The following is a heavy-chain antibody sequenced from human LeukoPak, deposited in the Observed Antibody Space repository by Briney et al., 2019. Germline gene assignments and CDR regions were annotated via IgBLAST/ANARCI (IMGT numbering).Heavy chain of an antibody. D-gene: IGHD3-10*01. CDR3: AKTYYYGSGSYSGPDY. Sequence: GGSLRLSCAASGFTFSSYSMNWVRQAPGKGLEWVSSISSSSSYIYYADSVKGRFTISRDNSKNTLYLQMNSLRAEDTAVYYCAKTYYYGSGSYSGPDYWGQGTLVTVSS. J-gene: IGHJ4*02. CDR2: ISSSSSYI. CDR1: GFTFSSYS. V-gene: IGHV3-21*01.